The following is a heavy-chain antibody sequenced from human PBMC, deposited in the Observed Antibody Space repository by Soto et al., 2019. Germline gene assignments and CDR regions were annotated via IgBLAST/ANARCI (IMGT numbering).Heavy chain of an antibody. CDR3: AREVNVTIFGVVSLGY. D-gene: IGHD3-3*01. Sequence: SXKVSFQASGGTXTSYASSLVRQAPGQGLEWMGGIIPIFGTANYAQKFQGRVTITADESTSKAYMELSSLRSEETAVYYCAREVNVTIFGVVSLGYWGQGTLVTVS. CDR2: IIPIFGTA. CDR1: GGTXTSYA. V-gene: IGHV1-69*13. J-gene: IGHJ4*02.